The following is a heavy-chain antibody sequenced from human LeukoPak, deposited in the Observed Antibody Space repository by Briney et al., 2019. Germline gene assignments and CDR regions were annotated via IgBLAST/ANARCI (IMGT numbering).Heavy chain of an antibody. D-gene: IGHD1-26*01. CDR2: IWYDGSNK. CDR1: GFTFSSYW. V-gene: IGHV3-33*08. J-gene: IGHJ4*02. CDR3: ASLSASYSSDSILNDY. Sequence: PGGSLRLSCAASGFTFSSYWMSWVRQAPGKGLEWVAVIWYDGSNKYYADSVKGRFTISRNNSKNTLYLQMNSLRAEDTAVYYCASLSASYSSDSILNDYWGQGTLVTVSS.